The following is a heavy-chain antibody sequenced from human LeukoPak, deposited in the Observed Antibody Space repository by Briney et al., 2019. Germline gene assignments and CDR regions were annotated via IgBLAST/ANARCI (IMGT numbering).Heavy chain of an antibody. D-gene: IGHD6-6*01. CDR3: ARVGVRYSSSATFDY. J-gene: IGHJ4*02. CDR2: ISSSSSYI. V-gene: IGHV3-21*01. Sequence: GGSLRLSCAASGFTFSSYSMNWVRQAPGKGLEWVSSISSSSSYIYYADSVKGRFTISRDNAKNSLYLQMNSLRAEDTAVYYCARVGVRYSSSATFDYWGQGTLVTVSS. CDR1: GFTFSSYS.